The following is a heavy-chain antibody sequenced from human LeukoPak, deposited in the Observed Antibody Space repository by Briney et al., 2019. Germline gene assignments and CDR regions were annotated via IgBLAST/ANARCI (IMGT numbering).Heavy chain of an antibody. CDR1: GFTFSNYA. V-gene: IGHV3-23*01. CDR2: ISGSGGST. J-gene: IGHJ4*02. Sequence: SGGSLRLSCAASGFTFSNYAMSWVRQAPGKGLEWVSSISGSGGSTHYPDSVKGRFTISRDNSKNTLILQMNSLRAEDTAVYYCAKGTLEPTIMFLDSWGQGTLVIVSS. D-gene: IGHD3/OR15-3a*01. CDR3: AKGTLEPTIMFLDS.